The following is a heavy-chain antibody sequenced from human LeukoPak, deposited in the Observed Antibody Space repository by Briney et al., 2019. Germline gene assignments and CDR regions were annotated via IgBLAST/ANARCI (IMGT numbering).Heavy chain of an antibody. D-gene: IGHD2-15*01. CDR2: ISSSGSTI. J-gene: IGHJ6*04. Sequence: PGGSLRLSCAASGFTFSSYDMNWVRQAPGKGLEWVSYISSSGSTIYYADSVKGRFTISRDNAKNSLYLQMNSLRAEDTAVYYCARLVVAANYGMDVWGKGTTVTVSS. CDR1: GFTFSSYD. V-gene: IGHV3-48*03. CDR3: ARLVVAANYGMDV.